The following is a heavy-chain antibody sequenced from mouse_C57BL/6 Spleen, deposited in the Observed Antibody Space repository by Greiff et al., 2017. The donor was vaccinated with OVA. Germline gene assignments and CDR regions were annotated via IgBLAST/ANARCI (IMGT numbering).Heavy chain of an antibody. CDR1: GYTFTDYE. V-gene: IGHV1-15*01. D-gene: IGHD1-1*01. Sequence: QVQLQQSGAELVRPGASVTLSCKASGYTFTDYEMHWVKQTPVHGLEWIGAIDPETGGTDYNQKFKGKAILTVDKSSSTAYMELRSLTSWDSAVDYCTRSWDYCSVYCFDYWGQGTTLTVSA. CDR3: TRSWDYCSVYCFDY. CDR2: IDPETGGT. J-gene: IGHJ2*01.